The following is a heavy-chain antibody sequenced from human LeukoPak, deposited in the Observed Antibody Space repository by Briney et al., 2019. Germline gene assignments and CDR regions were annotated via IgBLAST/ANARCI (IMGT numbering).Heavy chain of an antibody. J-gene: IGHJ6*03. V-gene: IGHV3-30-3*01. CDR2: ISYDGSNK. D-gene: IGHD2-2*01. CDR1: GFTFSSYA. CDR3: ARGVGEDIVVVPAAGINYYYYYMDV. Sequence: GGSLRLSCAASGFTFSSYAMHWVRQAPGKGLEWVAVISYDGSNKYYADSVKGRFTISRDNAKNSLYLQMNSLRAEDTAVYYCARGVGEDIVVVPAAGINYYYYYMDVWGKGTTVTVSS.